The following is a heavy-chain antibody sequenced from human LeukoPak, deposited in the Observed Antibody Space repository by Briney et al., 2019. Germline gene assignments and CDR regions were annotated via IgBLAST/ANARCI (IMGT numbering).Heavy chain of an antibody. CDR3: ARGASMLGYCTNGVCLYYFDY. CDR2: IYHSGST. CDR1: GGSISSSNY. V-gene: IGHV4-4*02. J-gene: IGHJ4*02. D-gene: IGHD2-8*01. Sequence: PSETLSLTCAVSGGSISSSNYWSWVRQPPGKGLEWIGEIYHSGSTNYNPSLKSRVTISVDKSKNQFSLKLSSVTAADTAVYYCARGASMLGYCTNGVCLYYFDYWGQGTLVTVSS.